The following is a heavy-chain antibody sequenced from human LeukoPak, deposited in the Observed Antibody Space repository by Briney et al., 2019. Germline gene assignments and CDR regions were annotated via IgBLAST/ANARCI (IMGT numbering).Heavy chain of an antibody. V-gene: IGHV1-46*01. D-gene: IGHD6-13*01. CDR2: INPSGGST. Sequence: ASVKVSCKASGYTFTSYYMHWVRQAPGQGLEWMGIINPSGGSTSYAQKFQGRVTMTRDMSTSTVYMELSSLRSEDTAVYYCAREVRIAAAGTHLGDVFPFDYWGQGTLVTVSS. CDR3: AREVRIAAAGTHLGDVFPFDY. CDR1: GYTFTSYY. J-gene: IGHJ4*02.